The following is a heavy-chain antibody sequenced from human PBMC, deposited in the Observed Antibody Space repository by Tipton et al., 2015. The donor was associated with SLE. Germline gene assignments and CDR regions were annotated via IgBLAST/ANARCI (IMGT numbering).Heavy chain of an antibody. CDR2: IYTSGST. CDR1: GGSISSGPYY. D-gene: IGHD6-19*01. Sequence: TLSLTCTVSGGSISSGPYYWSWIRQPAGEGLEWIGHIYTSGSTNYNPSLKSRVTISLEKSKNQFSLKLSSVTAADTAVYYCARDHPVAGPFDYWGQGTLVTVSS. J-gene: IGHJ4*02. CDR3: ARDHPVAGPFDY. V-gene: IGHV4-61*09.